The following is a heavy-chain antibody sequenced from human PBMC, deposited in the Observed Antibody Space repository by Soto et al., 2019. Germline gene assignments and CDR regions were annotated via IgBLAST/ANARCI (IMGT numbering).Heavy chain of an antibody. J-gene: IGHJ5*02. Sequence: PSETLSLTCAVSGVSVTNGDYYWTWMRQSPGKGLEWIGNIYYTETTNYNPSLNSRLSISIDTFRNQFSLQLTSVTAADTAIYYCARQRRGGYWLDPWGQGTLVTVSS. CDR3: ARQRRGGYWLDP. CDR2: IYYTETT. CDR1: GVSVTNGDYY. V-gene: IGHV4-30-4*01.